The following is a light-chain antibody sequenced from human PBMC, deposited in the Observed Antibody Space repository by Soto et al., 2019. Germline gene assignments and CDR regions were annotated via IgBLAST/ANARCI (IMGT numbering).Light chain of an antibody. CDR3: AAWDDRLRGRV. Sequence: QYVLTQPPSASGTPGQRVTISCSGSSSNIGSNYVYWYQQLPGTAPKLLIYRNNQRPSGVPDRFSGSKSGTSASLAISGLRSEDEADYYWAAWDDRLRGRVFGGGTQLPV. V-gene: IGLV1-47*01. J-gene: IGLJ3*02. CDR1: SSNIGSNY. CDR2: RNN.